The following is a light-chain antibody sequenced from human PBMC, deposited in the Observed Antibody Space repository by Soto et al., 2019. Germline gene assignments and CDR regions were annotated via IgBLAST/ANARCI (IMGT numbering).Light chain of an antibody. Sequence: DIPMTQSPSSLSASVGDRVTITCRPSQSIDSYLNWYQQKPEKAPNLLIYKASSLQTGVPSRFSGSGSGTVFTLTISNLQPEDFATYFCQQTSSIPLTFGGGTKVEIK. CDR3: QQTSSIPLT. J-gene: IGKJ4*01. CDR2: KAS. V-gene: IGKV1-39*01. CDR1: QSIDSY.